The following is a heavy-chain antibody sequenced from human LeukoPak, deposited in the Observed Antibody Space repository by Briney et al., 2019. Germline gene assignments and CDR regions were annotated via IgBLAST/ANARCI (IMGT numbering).Heavy chain of an antibody. D-gene: IGHD1-26*01. J-gene: IGHJ4*02. V-gene: IGHV3-30*18. CDR3: AKDPSGSYYY. CDR2: ISYDGSNK. CDR1: GFTLSSYG. Sequence: PGRSLRLSCAASGFTLSSYGMHWVRQAPGKGLEWVAVISYDGSNKYYADSVKGRFTISRDNSKNTLYLQMNSLRAEDTAVYYCAKDPSGSYYYWGQGTLVTVSS.